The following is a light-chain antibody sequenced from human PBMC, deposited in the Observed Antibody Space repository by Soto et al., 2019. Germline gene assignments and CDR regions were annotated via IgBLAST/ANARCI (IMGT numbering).Light chain of an antibody. J-gene: IGLJ2*01. CDR1: NSDVGGYNY. V-gene: IGLV2-11*01. Sequence: QSALTQPRSVSGSPGQSVTISCTGTNSDVGGYNYVSWYQQHPGKAPKLMIYDVSKRPSGVPDRFSGSKSGNTASLTISGLQAEDEADYYCCSYAGSYPVFGGGTKVTVL. CDR3: CSYAGSYPV. CDR2: DVS.